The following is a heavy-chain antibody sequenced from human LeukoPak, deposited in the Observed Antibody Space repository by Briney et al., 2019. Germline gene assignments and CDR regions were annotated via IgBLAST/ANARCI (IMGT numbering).Heavy chain of an antibody. CDR2: IYYSGST. CDR1: GGSISSSSYY. J-gene: IGHJ4*02. D-gene: IGHD1-26*01. V-gene: IGHV4-39*07. CDR3: ARAGGPNPQYDRILPFDY. Sequence: PSETLSLTCTVSGGSISSSSYYWGWIRQPPGKGLEWIGSIYYSGSTYYNPSLKSRVTISVDTSKNQFSLKLSSVTAADTAVYYCARAGGPNPQYDRILPFDYWGQGTLVTVSS.